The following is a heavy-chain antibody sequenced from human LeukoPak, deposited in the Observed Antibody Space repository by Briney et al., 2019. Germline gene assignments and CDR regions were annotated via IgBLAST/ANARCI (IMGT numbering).Heavy chain of an antibody. CDR3: ARGTMSMYYMDV. Sequence: SETLSLTCSVSGGSMNSYSWSWIRQAPGKGLEWIANIYYSGSTNYNPSLKSRVTTSLDTSKNQVSLRLSSVTAADTAVYYCARGTMSMYYMDVWGKGTTVTISS. J-gene: IGHJ6*03. CDR2: IYYSGST. CDR1: GGSMNSYS. V-gene: IGHV4-59*01. D-gene: IGHD3-10*02.